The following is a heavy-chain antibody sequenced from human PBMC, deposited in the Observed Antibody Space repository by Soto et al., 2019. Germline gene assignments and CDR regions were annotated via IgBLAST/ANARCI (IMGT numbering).Heavy chain of an antibody. V-gene: IGHV4-31*03. CDR1: GGSISSGGYY. Sequence: LSLTCTVSGGSISSGGYYWSWIRQHPGKGLEWIGYIYYSGSTYYNPSLKSRVTISVDTSKNQFSLKLSSVTAADTAVYYCARSVASAARPGRWFDPWGQGTLVTVSS. D-gene: IGHD6-6*01. J-gene: IGHJ5*02. CDR2: IYYSGST. CDR3: ARSVASAARPGRWFDP.